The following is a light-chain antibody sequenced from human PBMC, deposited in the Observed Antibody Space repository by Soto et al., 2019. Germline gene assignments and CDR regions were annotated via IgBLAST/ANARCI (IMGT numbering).Light chain of an antibody. CDR3: QQYGSSRIT. J-gene: IGKJ5*01. CDR2: GAS. V-gene: IGKV3-20*01. Sequence: DIEMTQSPPILSVSPGEGATLSCRASQRISNNYLAWYQQKPGQAPRLLIYGASNRATGIPDRFSGSGSGTDFTLTISRLEPEDFAVYYCQQYGSSRITFGQGTRLEIK. CDR1: QRISNNY.